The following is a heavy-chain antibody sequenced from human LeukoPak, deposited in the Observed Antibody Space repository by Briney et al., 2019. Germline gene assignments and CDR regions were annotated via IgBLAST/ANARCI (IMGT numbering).Heavy chain of an antibody. CDR2: ISSSGSTI. Sequence: GGSLRLSCAASGFTFSSYEMNWVRQAPGKGLEWVSYISSSGSTIYYADSVKGRFTISRDNAKNSLYLQMNSLRAEDTAVYYCARFLRGRFLGSSPPGYWGQGTLVTVSS. J-gene: IGHJ4*02. D-gene: IGHD3-3*01. CDR1: GFTFSSYE. CDR3: ARFLRGRFLGSSPPGY. V-gene: IGHV3-48*03.